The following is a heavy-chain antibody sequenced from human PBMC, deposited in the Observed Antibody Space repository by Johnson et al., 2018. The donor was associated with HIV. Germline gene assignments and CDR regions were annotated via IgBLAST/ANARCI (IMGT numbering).Heavy chain of an antibody. CDR1: GFSFSSFW. D-gene: IGHD3-3*01. CDR3: ARERWSSYFGAFDI. Sequence: VQLVESGGGVVQPGRSLRLSCAASGFSFSSFWMSWVRQVPGKGLEWVANIKQDGSDKHYVDSVKGRFTISRDNAKNSLYLQMSSLRGEDMAVYYCARERWSSYFGAFDIWGQGTMVTLSS. CDR2: IKQDGSDK. J-gene: IGHJ3*02. V-gene: IGHV3-7*01.